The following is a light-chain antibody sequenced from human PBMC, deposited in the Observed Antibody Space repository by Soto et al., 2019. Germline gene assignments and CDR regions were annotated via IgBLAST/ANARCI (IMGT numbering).Light chain of an antibody. V-gene: IGKV1-5*01. CDR2: DAS. CDR3: QQYNSYPYT. J-gene: IGKJ2*01. Sequence: DIQMTQSPSTLSASVGDTVTITCRASQSISSWLAWYQQKPGKAPKLLIYDASSLESGVPSRFSGSGSGTEFTLTISSLQPDDFATYDCQQYNSYPYTFGQGTKLEIK. CDR1: QSISSW.